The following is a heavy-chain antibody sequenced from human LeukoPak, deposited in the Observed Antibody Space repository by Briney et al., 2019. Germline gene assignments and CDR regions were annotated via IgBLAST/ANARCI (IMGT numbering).Heavy chain of an antibody. CDR3: ANDFDH. V-gene: IGHV3-23*01. Sequence: QPGGSLRLSCAASGFTFKNYAMTWVRQAPGEGLEWVSTISGTDDNTYYADSVKGRFTISRDISKNTLYLQMNTLRADDTAVYYCANDFDHWGQGTLVTVSS. J-gene: IGHJ4*02. CDR2: ISGTDDNT. CDR1: GFTFKNYA.